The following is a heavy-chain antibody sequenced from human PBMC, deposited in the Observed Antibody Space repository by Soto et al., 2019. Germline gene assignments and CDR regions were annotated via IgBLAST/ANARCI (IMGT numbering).Heavy chain of an antibody. J-gene: IGHJ5*02. CDR1: GYTLTELS. D-gene: IGHD3-10*01. CDR3: ATDNILPRGVIKYNWFDP. CDR2: FDPEDGET. Sequence: ASVKVSCKVSGYTLTELSMHWVRQAPGKGLEWMGGFDPEDGETIYAQKFQGRVTMTEDTSTDTAYMELSSLRSEDTAVYYCATDNILPRGVIKYNWFDPWGQGTLVTVSS. V-gene: IGHV1-24*01.